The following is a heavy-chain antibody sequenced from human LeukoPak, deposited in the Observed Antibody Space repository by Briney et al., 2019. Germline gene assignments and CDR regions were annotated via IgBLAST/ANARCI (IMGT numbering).Heavy chain of an antibody. CDR3: ARARGYSGYDYSPLTNFDY. D-gene: IGHD5-12*01. CDR1: GGTFSSYA. CDR2: IIPILGIA. V-gene: IGHV1-69*04. J-gene: IGHJ4*02. Sequence: SVKVSCKASGGTFSSYAISWVRQAPGQGLEWMGRIIPILGIANYAQKFQGRVTITADKSTSTAYMELNSLRAEDTAVYYCARARGYSGYDYSPLTNFDYWGQGTLVTVSS.